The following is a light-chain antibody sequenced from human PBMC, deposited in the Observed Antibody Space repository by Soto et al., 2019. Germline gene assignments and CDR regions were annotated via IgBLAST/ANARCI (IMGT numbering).Light chain of an antibody. CDR3: QSYDSSLSGYV. J-gene: IGLJ1*01. V-gene: IGLV1-40*01. Sequence: QSVLTQPPSVSGAPGQRVNISCTGSSSNIGAGYDVQWYQQLPGTAPKLLIYGNSNRPSGVPDRFSGSKSGTSASLAITGLQAEDEADYYCQSYDSSLSGYVFGTGTKLTVL. CDR2: GNS. CDR1: SSNIGAGYD.